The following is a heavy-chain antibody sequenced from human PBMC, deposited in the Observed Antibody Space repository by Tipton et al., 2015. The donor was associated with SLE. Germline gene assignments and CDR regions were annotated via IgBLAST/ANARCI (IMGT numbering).Heavy chain of an antibody. CDR3: ARYRVCGGDCYYAFDI. V-gene: IGHV4-59*08. CDR1: GGSFSGYY. J-gene: IGHJ3*02. Sequence: TLSLTCAVYGGSFSGYYWSWIRQPPGKGLEWIGYIYYSGSTNYNPSLKSRVTISVDTPKNQFSLKLSSVTAADTAVYYCARYRVCGGDCYYAFDIWGQGTMVTVSS. CDR2: IYYSGST. D-gene: IGHD2-21*01.